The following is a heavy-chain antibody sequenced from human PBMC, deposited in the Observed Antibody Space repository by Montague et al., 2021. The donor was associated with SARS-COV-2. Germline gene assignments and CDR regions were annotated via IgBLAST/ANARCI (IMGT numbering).Heavy chain of an antibody. CDR3: AKVAGSHDTFDI. Sequence: SETLSLTCTVSGYSISTGYYWGWIRQPPGKGLEWIGTIYHSGSTYFNPSLKSRVTILVDTSKNQFPLNLSSVTAADTAVYYCAKVAGSHDTFDIWGRGTMVTVSS. D-gene: IGHD6-19*01. CDR2: IYHSGST. CDR1: GYSISTGYY. V-gene: IGHV4-38-2*02. J-gene: IGHJ3*02.